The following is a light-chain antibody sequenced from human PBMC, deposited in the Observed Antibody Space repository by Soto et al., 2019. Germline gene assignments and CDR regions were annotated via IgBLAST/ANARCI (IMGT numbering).Light chain of an antibody. CDR1: QSIGSK. Sequence: EIVKTQSPVTLSVAPGERATLSCRASQSIGSKLAWYQQKPGQPPRLLIYDASIRGTVIPARFSGSGSGTDFTLTISSLQSEDFAVYYCQQYNTWPPDPFGQGTKVEIK. CDR3: QQYNTWPPDP. J-gene: IGKJ2*01. CDR2: DAS. V-gene: IGKV3-15*01.